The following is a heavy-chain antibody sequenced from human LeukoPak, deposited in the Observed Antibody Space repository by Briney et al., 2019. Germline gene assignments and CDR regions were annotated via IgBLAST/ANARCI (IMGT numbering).Heavy chain of an antibody. CDR2: IYYSGST. CDR1: GVSVTSSSYY. V-gene: IGHV4-39*01. J-gene: IGHJ4*02. CDR3: ARHLSSNWYLGYFDY. D-gene: IGHD6-13*01. Sequence: PSETLSLTCTVSGVSVTSSSYYWGWIRQPPGKGLEWIGSIYYSGSTFYNPSLKSLVTISVDTSKNQFSLKLSSVTATDTAVYYCARHLSSNWYLGYFDYWGQGTLPTVSS.